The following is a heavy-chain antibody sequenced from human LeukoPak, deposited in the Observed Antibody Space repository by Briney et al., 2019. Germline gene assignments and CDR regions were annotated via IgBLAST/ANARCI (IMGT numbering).Heavy chain of an antibody. V-gene: IGHV3-48*01. J-gene: IGHJ4*02. CDR3: ARVHCSSTSCYLDY. CDR1: GFTFSSYS. CDR2: ISSSSSTI. D-gene: IGHD2-2*01. Sequence: GGSLRLSCAASGFTFSSYSMNWVRQAPGKGLEWVSYISSSSSTIYYADSVKGRFTISRDNAKNSLYLQMNSLRAEDTAVYYCARVHCSSTSCYLDYWSQGTLVTVSS.